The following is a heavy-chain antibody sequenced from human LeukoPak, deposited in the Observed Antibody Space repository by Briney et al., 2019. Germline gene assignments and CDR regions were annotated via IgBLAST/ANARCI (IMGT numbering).Heavy chain of an antibody. D-gene: IGHD3-3*01. V-gene: IGHV4-59*01. J-gene: IGHJ4*02. Sequence: SETLSLTCTVSGASISSYYWSWIRHPPGKGLEWIGYIYYTGSTNYNPSLKSRVTISLDTSKNQFSLKLNSVTAADTAVYYCARQERITIFGVVIHHFDYWGQGTLVTVSS. CDR3: ARQERITIFGVVIHHFDY. CDR1: GASISSYY. CDR2: IYYTGST.